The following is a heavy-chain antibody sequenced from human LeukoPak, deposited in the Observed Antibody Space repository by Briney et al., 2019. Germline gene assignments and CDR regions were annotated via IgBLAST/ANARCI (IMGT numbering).Heavy chain of an antibody. CDR1: GGSISSGNYY. CDR2: IYTSGST. D-gene: IGHD3-3*01. Sequence: SETLPLTCTVSGGSISSGNYYWSWIRQPVGKGLEWIGHIYTSGSTNYNPSLKSRVTISVDTSKNQFSLNLSSMTAADTAVYYCARDSLYNFWSGYYHTTYYFDYWGQGTLVTVSS. V-gene: IGHV4-61*09. J-gene: IGHJ4*02. CDR3: ARDSLYNFWSGYYHTTYYFDY.